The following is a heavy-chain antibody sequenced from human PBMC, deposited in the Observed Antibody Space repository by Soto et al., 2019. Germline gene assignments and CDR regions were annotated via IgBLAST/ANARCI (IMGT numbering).Heavy chain of an antibody. V-gene: IGHV1-69*13. D-gene: IGHD2-21*02. CDR1: GGTFSSYA. CDR3: ARILCGGDCFSDYYYYYGMDV. J-gene: IGHJ6*02. CDR2: IIPIFGTA. Sequence: ASVKVSCKASGGTFSSYAISWVRQAPGQGLEWMGGIIPIFGTANYAQKFQGRVTITADESTSTAYMELSSLRSEDTAVYYCARILCGGDCFSDYYYYYGMDVWGQGTTVTVSS.